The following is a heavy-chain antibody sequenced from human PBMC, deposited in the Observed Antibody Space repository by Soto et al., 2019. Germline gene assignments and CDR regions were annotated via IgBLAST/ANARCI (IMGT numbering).Heavy chain of an antibody. J-gene: IGHJ3*02. CDR2: INPSGGST. CDR3: ARGWIQLHPSDAFDI. D-gene: IGHD5-18*01. V-gene: IGHV1-46*01. CDR1: GYTFTSYY. Sequence: ASVKVSCKASGYTFTSYYMHWVRQAPGQGLEWMGIINPSGGSTSYAQKFQGRVTMTRDTSTSTVYMELSSLRSEDTAVYYCARGWIQLHPSDAFDIWGQGTMVTVSS.